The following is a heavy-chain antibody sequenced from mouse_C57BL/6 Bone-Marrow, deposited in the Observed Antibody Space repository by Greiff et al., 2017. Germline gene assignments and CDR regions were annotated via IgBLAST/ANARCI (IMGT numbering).Heavy chain of an antibody. V-gene: IGHV1-64*01. CDR3: ARAYCKGEDY. CDR2: IHPNSGST. J-gene: IGHJ4*01. CDR1: GYTFTSYW. D-gene: IGHD3-3*01. Sequence: QVQLQQPGAELVKPGASVKLSCKASGYTFTSYWMHWVKQRPGQGLEWIGMIHPNSGSTNYNEKFKSKATLTVDKSSSTAYMQLSSLTSEYAAVYYCARAYCKGEDYWGQGTSVTVSS.